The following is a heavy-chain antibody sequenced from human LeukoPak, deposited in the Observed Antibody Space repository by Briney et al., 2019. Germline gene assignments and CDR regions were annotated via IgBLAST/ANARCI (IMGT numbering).Heavy chain of an antibody. CDR3: ARGEYVSGSYHIDY. J-gene: IGHJ4*02. V-gene: IGHV3-21*01. D-gene: IGHD3-10*01. CDR2: ISGTSSYI. Sequence: GGSLRLSCAASGFTFSSYSMNWVRQAPGKGLEWVSFISGTSSYIYYADSVKGRFTISRDNAKNSLYLQMNSLRAEDTAVYYCARGEYVSGSYHIDYWGQGTLVTVSS. CDR1: GFTFSSYS.